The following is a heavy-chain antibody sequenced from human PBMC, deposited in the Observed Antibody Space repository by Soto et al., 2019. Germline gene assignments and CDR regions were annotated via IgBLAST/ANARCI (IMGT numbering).Heavy chain of an antibody. CDR2: IYPGDSDT. J-gene: IGHJ4*02. CDR3: ARAVAGRFGS. V-gene: IGHV5-51*01. D-gene: IGHD6-19*01. Sequence: GESPIISCQGSGYSFNSYWILWVRQMPGKGLEWMGIIYPGDSDTRYSTSFQGQVTISADKSISTAYLQWSSLKASDTAMYYCARAVAGRFGSWGQGTLVTVSS. CDR1: GYSFNSYW.